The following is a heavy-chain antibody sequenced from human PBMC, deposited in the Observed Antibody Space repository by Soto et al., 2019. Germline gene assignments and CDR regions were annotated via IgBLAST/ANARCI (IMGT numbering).Heavy chain of an antibody. CDR2: LNHGGSP. J-gene: IGHJ5*02. D-gene: IGHD3-10*01. V-gene: IGHV4-34*01. Sequence: SGALSLTCAVSGGSVSVYYDVLIRQPPGKGLECVGQLNHGGSPNYNPPHRSRVTISLDTSKNQFSLKLRALPAAETAGYCCARGGSGFDLWGQGTLVTVSS. CDR1: GGSVSVYY. CDR3: ARGGSGFDL.